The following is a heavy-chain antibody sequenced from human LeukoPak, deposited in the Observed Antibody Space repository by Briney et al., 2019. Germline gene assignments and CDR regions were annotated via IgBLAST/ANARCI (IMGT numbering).Heavy chain of an antibody. CDR2: ISGSGGST. CDR1: GFTFSSYA. D-gene: IGHD3-10*01. J-gene: IGHJ4*02. CDR3: AKENYYGSGSYYIDY. V-gene: IGHV3-23*01. Sequence: PGGSLRLSCAASGFTFSSYAMGWVRQAPGKGLEWVSAISGSGGSTYYADSVKGRFTISRDNSKNTLYLQMNSLRAEDTAVYYCAKENYYGSGSYYIDYWGQGTLVTVSS.